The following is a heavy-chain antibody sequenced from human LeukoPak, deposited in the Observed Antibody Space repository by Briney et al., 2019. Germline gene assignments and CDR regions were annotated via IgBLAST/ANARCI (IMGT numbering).Heavy chain of an antibody. CDR1: GYTLTELS. V-gene: IGHV1-24*01. J-gene: IGHJ4*02. D-gene: IGHD2-15*01. CDR2: FDPEDGET. Sequence: GASVKVSCKVSGYTLTELSMHWVRQAPGKGLEWMGGFDPEDGETIYAQKFQGRVTMTEDTSTDTAYMELSSLRSEDTAVYYCAIPGIWRTHFDYWGQGTLVTVSS. CDR3: AIPGIWRTHFDY.